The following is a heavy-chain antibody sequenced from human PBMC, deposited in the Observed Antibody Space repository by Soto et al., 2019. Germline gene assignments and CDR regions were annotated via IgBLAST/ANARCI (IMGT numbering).Heavy chain of an antibody. J-gene: IGHJ6*02. D-gene: IGHD2-15*01. CDR3: ARGLCSGGSCYSTIDYYVMDV. CDR1: GGSLIGYY. Sequence: SETLSLTCAVYGGSLIGYYWSWIRQPPGKGLEWIGEINHSGTTNYNPSLKSLFTISVDTSKNQFSLKLISVTAADTAVYYCARGLCSGGSCYSTIDYYVMDVWGQGTTVTVSS. CDR2: INHSGTT. V-gene: IGHV4-34*01.